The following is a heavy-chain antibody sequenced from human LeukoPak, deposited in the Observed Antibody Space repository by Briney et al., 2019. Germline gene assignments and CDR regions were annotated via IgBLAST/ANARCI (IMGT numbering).Heavy chain of an antibody. D-gene: IGHD1-14*01. CDR3: ARDLGVAVYSDAFDI. J-gene: IGHJ3*02. CDR1: GYTFTGYY. CDR2: INPNSGGT. Sequence: ASVKVSCKASGYTFTGYYMHWVRQAPGQGLEWMGWINPNSGGTNYAQNFQGRVTITRDTSISTAYMELSRLRSDDTAVYYCARDLGVAVYSDAFDIWGQGTMVTVSS. V-gene: IGHV1-2*02.